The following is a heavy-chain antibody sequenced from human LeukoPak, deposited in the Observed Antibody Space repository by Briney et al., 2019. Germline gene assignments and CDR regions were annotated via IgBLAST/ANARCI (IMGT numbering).Heavy chain of an antibody. D-gene: IGHD3-3*01. CDR2: VYYSGST. V-gene: IGHV4-31*03. CDR3: ARDGSGSTTYFDY. Sequence: SQTLSLTCTVSGGSISRAGYYWSWIRQHPGRGLEWIGYVYYSGSTYYNPSLKSRVTISLDTSKNQFSLKQSYVTAADTAVYYCARDGSGSTTYFDYWGQGTLVSVSS. J-gene: IGHJ4*02. CDR1: GGSISRAGYY.